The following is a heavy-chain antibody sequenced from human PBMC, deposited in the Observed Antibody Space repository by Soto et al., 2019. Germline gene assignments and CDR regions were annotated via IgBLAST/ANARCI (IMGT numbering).Heavy chain of an antibody. CDR2: VNPNSGNI. CDR1: GNTFTSYD. V-gene: IGHV1-8*01. CDR3: ARDSEYSGYGHVDY. Sequence: ASVKVSCKASGNTFTSYDINWVRQATGHGLEWMGWVNPNSGNIGYAQKFQGRVTMTRDTAIRTAYMEVSRLRSDDTAVYYCARDSEYSGYGHVDYWGQGTLVTVSS. D-gene: IGHD5-12*01. J-gene: IGHJ4*02.